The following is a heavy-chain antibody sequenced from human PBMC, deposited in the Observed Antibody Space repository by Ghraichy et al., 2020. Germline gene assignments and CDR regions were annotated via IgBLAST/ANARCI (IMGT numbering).Heavy chain of an antibody. CDR3: ARGSSGYDYRHFDY. D-gene: IGHD5-12*01. J-gene: IGHJ4*02. CDR2: IGTAGDT. Sequence: GGSLRLSCAASGFTFSSYDMHWVRQATGKGLEWVSAIGTAGDTYYPGSVKGRFTISRENAKNSLYLQMNSLRAGDTAVYYCARGSSGYDYRHFDYWGQGTLVTVSS. CDR1: GFTFSSYD. V-gene: IGHV3-13*01.